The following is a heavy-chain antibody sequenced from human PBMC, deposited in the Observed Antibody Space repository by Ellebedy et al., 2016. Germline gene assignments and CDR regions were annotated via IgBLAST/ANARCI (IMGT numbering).Heavy chain of an antibody. CDR3: ARDVLLWFGEWKYFDY. Sequence: ASVKVSCKASGYTFTSYGISWVRQAPGQRLEWMGWISAYNGNTNYAQKLQGRVTMTTDTSTSTAYMELRSLRSDDTAVYYCARDVLLWFGEWKYFDYWGQGTLVTVSS. J-gene: IGHJ4*02. CDR1: GYTFTSYG. D-gene: IGHD3-10*01. V-gene: IGHV1-18*01. CDR2: ISAYNGNT.